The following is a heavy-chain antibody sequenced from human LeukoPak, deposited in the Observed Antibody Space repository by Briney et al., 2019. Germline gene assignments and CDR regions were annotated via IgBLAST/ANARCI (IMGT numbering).Heavy chain of an antibody. Sequence: SQTLSLTCTVSGASISSGSYYWTWIRQPAGKGLEWIGRIYTTGSINYNPSLQSRVTISIDTSKNQFSLNLSSVTAADTAVYFCARAVGSFDWLPLFDYWGQGTLVTVSS. CDR3: ARAVGSFDWLPLFDY. CDR2: IYTTGSI. CDR1: GASISSGSYY. J-gene: IGHJ4*02. D-gene: IGHD3-9*01. V-gene: IGHV4-61*02.